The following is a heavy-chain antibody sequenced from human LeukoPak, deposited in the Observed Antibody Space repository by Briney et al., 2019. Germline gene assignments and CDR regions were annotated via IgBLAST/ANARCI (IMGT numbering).Heavy chain of an antibody. V-gene: IGHV4-59*01. J-gene: IGHJ6*01. CDR2: IYYSGST. Sequence: SETLSLTCTVPGGSISSYYWSWIRQPPGKGLEWIGYIYYSGSTNYNPSLKSRVTISVDTSKNQFSLKLSSVTAADTAVYYCARVRLLSHYYYGMDVWGQGTTVTVSS. D-gene: IGHD1-14*01. CDR1: GGSISSYY. CDR3: ARVRLLSHYYYGMDV.